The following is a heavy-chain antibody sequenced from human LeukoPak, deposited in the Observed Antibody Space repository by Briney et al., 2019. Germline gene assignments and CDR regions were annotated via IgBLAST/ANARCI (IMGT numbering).Heavy chain of an antibody. CDR2: ISYTGST. Sequence: SETLSLTCTVSGDSISTYYWSWIRQPPGKGLEWIGYISYTGSTIYNPSLKSRVTISVDTSKNQFSLDLSSVTAADTAVYYCASHKGFWGQGTLVTVSS. CDR1: GDSISTYY. J-gene: IGHJ4*02. V-gene: IGHV4-59*01. CDR3: ASHKGF.